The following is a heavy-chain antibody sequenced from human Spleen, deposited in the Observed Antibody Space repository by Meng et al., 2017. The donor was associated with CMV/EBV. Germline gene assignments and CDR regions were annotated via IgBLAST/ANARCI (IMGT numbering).Heavy chain of an antibody. Sequence: SVKVSCKTSGYTLTSYGISWVRQAPGQGLEWMGWISGYNGNPDYAQKFQGRVTVTTDTSTSTAYMELRSLRSDDTAVYYCARGSPFDFWGQGTLVTVSS. CDR2: ISGYNGNP. CDR3: ARGSPFDF. CDR1: GYTLTSYG. J-gene: IGHJ4*02. V-gene: IGHV1-18*01.